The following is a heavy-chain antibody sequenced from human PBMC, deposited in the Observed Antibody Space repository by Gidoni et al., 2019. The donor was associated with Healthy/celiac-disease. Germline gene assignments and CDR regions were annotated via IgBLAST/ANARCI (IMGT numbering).Heavy chain of an antibody. D-gene: IGHD2-2*01. Sequence: DGLEWIGSIYYSGSTYYNPSLKSRVTISVDTSKNQFSLKLSSVTAADTAVYYCARLGSTSWFDPWGQGTLVTVSS. J-gene: IGHJ5*02. CDR3: ARLGSTSWFDP. CDR2: IYYSGST. V-gene: IGHV4-39*01.